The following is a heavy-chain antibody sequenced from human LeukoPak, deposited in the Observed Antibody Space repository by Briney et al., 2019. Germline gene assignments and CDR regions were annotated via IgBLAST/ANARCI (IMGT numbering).Heavy chain of an antibody. D-gene: IGHD1-1*01. J-gene: IGHJ6*03. V-gene: IGHV3-23*01. Sequence: GGSLRLSCTASGFTFSSSAIAWVRQAPGKGLEWVSGISGSGSSTYYADFVKGRFTISRDNSKNTMYLEMNSLRAEDTAVYYCAKMNGYMDVWGKGTTVTVSS. CDR2: ISGSGSST. CDR1: GFTFSSSA. CDR3: AKMNGYMDV.